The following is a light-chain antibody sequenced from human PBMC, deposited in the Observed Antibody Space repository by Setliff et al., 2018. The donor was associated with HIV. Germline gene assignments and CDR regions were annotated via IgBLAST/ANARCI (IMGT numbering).Light chain of an antibody. J-gene: IGLJ3*02. V-gene: IGLV2-14*03. CDR1: SSDVGGYNY. CDR2: DVS. CDR3: SSYTASSTLV. Sequence: SVLAQPASVSGSPGQSITISCTGSSSDVGGYNYVSWYQQHPGKAPKLMIYDVSQRPSGVSDRFSGSKSGIPASLTISGLQPEDESDYYCSSYTASSTLVFGGGTKVTVL.